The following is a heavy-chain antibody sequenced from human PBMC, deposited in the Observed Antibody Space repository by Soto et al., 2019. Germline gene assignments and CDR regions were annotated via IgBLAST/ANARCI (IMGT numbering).Heavy chain of an antibody. CDR3: ARGWGGYFDL. J-gene: IGHJ2*01. D-gene: IGHD1-26*01. V-gene: IGHV4-59*11. CDR2: IYYSGST. CDR1: GGSISSHY. Sequence: SETLSLTCSVSGGSISSHYWSWIRKPPGKGLEWTGYIYYSGSTNYNPSIKSRVTISVHTSKNQFSLKLSSVTAADTAVYYCARGWGGYFDLWGRGTLVTVS.